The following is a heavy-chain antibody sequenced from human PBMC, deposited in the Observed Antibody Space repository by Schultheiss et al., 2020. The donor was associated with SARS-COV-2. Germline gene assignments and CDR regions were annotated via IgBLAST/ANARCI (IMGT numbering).Heavy chain of an antibody. Sequence: ASVKVSCKASGYTFTSYDFNWVRQAPGQGLEWMGWINPNSGGTNYAQKFQGRVTMTRDTSISTAYMELSRLRSDDTAVYYCARTPSHYFDYWGQGTLVTVSS. J-gene: IGHJ4*02. D-gene: IGHD2-15*01. CDR1: GYTFTSYD. V-gene: IGHV1-2*02. CDR2: INPNSGGT. CDR3: ARTPSHYFDY.